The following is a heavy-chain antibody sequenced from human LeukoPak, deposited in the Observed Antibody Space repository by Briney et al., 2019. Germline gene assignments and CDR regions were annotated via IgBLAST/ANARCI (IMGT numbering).Heavy chain of an antibody. V-gene: IGHV3-7*03. Sequence: AGGSLRLSCAASGFTFSRYWMSWVRQVLRKGLEWVANIKQDGGEIYYVDSVKGRFTISRDNAKSSLYLQMNSLRAGDTAVYYCARDKGDYDTSGSLFVFGGQGTPVTVSS. CDR2: IKQDGGEI. CDR1: GFTFSRYW. CDR3: ARDKGDYDTSGSLFVF. J-gene: IGHJ4*02. D-gene: IGHD3-22*01.